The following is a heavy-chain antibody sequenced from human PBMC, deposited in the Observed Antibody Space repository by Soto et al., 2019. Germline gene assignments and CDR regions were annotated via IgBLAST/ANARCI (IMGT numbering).Heavy chain of an antibody. CDR3: ARGYNWNFHYYYYMDV. J-gene: IGHJ6*03. Sequence: QVQLVQSGAEVKKPGASVKVSCKASGYTFTSFGVIWVRQAPGQGLEWMGWVSTYNGNTNSAQKLQDRVTITTDTSTSTAYLELRSLRSDDTAVYYCARGYNWNFHYYYYMDVWGKGPTVTVSS. CDR2: VSTYNGNT. V-gene: IGHV1-18*01. D-gene: IGHD1-7*01. CDR1: GYTFTSFG.